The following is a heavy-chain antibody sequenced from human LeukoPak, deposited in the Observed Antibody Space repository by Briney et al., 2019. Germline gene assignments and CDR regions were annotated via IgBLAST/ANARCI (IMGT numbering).Heavy chain of an antibody. V-gene: IGHV3-21*01. CDR1: GFTFSSYS. CDR3: ARDPSRYCSGGSCYADY. D-gene: IGHD2-15*01. J-gene: IGHJ4*02. Sequence: GGSLRLSCAASGFTFSSYSMNWVRQAPVKGLEWVSSISSSSYIYYADSVKGRFTISRDNAKNSLYLQMNSLRAEDTAVYYCARDPSRYCSGGSCYADYWGQGTLVTVSS. CDR2: ISSSSYI.